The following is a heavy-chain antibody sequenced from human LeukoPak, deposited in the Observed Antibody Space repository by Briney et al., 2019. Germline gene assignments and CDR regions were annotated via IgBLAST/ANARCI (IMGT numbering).Heavy chain of an antibody. Sequence: PGGSLRLSCAAAGFNLSTYWMSWVRQAPGKGLEWVAYIKEDGSGQFYVDSVKGRFTISRDNAKNSVYLQMNSLRAEDTAVYYCARVVKYSNGWFDYWGQGTLVTVSS. J-gene: IGHJ4*02. CDR2: IKEDGSGQ. D-gene: IGHD6-19*01. CDR3: ARVVKYSNGWFDY. CDR1: GFNLSTYW. V-gene: IGHV3-7*01.